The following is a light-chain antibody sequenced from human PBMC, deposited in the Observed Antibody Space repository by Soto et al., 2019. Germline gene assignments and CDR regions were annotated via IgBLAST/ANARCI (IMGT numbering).Light chain of an antibody. CDR2: AAS. CDR1: QTNDRY. Sequence: IQMTQSPSSLSASIGDTVTITCRASQTNDRYLNWFQQKSGQAPKLLMNAASSLRSGVPSRFSASGSGTDFTLTISSLQPEDYATYYCQQSYNAPFNFGPGTKVDIK. CDR3: QQSYNAPFN. V-gene: IGKV1-39*01. J-gene: IGKJ3*01.